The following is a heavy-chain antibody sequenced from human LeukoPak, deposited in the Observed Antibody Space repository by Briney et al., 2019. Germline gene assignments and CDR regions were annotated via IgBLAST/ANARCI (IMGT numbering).Heavy chain of an antibody. J-gene: IGHJ4*02. V-gene: IGHV3-11*01. Sequence: GGSLRLSCAASGFTFSDYYMSWIRQAPGKGLEWVSYISSSGSTIYYADSVKGRFIISRDISKNTLYLQMNSLRPDDTAVYYCAKDDSALWFGELSHYFNWWGQGTLVTVSS. D-gene: IGHD3-10*01. CDR2: ISSSGSTI. CDR3: AKDDSALWFGELSHYFNW. CDR1: GFTFSDYY.